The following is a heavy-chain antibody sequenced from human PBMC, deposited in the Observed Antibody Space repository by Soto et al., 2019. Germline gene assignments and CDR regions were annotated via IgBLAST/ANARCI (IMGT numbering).Heavy chain of an antibody. CDR2: IYWNGDE. D-gene: IGHD6-6*01. V-gene: IGHV2-5*01. CDR1: GFSLTTSGVG. J-gene: IGHJ3*01. Sequence: QITLKESGPALVKPTQTLTLTCTFSGFSLTTSGVGVGWIRQPPGKALEWLALIYWNGDERYSPSLRSRLTITKDTSKKQVVLTMTNMDAVDTATYYCESTRRSSGDAFDFWGQGPMVTVSS. CDR3: ESTRRSSGDAFDF.